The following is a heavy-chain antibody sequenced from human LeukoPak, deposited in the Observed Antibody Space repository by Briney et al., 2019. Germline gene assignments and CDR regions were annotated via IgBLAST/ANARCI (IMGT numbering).Heavy chain of an antibody. CDR3: ARDLTHRRNYDNSGYQIVPAF. D-gene: IGHD3-22*01. CDR1: GYIFTNFG. Sequence: GASVKVSCKASGYIFTNFGISWVRQARGQGLEWMGSNSGYNGNTKYVQKFQGRVTMTTDTSTSTAYMELRSLRSDDTAVYYCARDLTHRRNYDNSGYQIVPAFWGQGTLVTVSS. V-gene: IGHV1-18*01. J-gene: IGHJ4*02. CDR2: NSGYNGNT.